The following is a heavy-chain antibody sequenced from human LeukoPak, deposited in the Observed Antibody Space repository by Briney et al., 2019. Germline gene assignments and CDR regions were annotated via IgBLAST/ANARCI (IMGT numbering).Heavy chain of an antibody. CDR1: GFTFSTYG. J-gene: IGHJ5*02. Sequence: QPGRSLRLSCAASGFTFSTYGMHWVRQAPGKGLEWVAIISNDGSNKYYTDSVKGRFTISRDNSKNTLYLQMNSLRAEDTAVYYWAKDGHFGAAAALNWFDPWGQGTLVTVSS. CDR3: AKDGHFGAAAALNWFDP. D-gene: IGHD6-13*01. V-gene: IGHV3-30*18. CDR2: ISNDGSNK.